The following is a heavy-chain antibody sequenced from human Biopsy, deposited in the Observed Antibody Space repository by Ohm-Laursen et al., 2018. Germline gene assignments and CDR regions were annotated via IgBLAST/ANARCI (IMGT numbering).Heavy chain of an antibody. CDR3: ARHGSQGYCTGGSCVDY. CDR1: DGSISSNYYY. D-gene: IGHD2-15*01. J-gene: IGHJ4*02. V-gene: IGHV4-39*01. CDR2: IYYRGNT. Sequence: SATLSLTCTVSDGSISSNYYYWGWIRHPPGKGLEWLGSIYYRGNTNYNPSLKSRVTIAVDTSKNQFSLKLSSATAADTAVFYCARHGSQGYCTGGSCVDYWGQGALVTVSS.